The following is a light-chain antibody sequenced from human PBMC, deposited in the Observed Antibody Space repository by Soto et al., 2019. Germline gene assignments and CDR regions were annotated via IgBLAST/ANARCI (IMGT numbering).Light chain of an antibody. CDR1: QSISSN. V-gene: IGKV3D-15*01. CDR3: QQYNNWPPWT. CDR2: GES. J-gene: IGKJ1*01. Sequence: EIGMTQSPATLSVSPGERATLSCRASQSISSNLAWYQQKPGQAPRLLIYGESPRATGIPARFSGSGSGTEFTLTISSLESEDFAVYYCQQYNNWPPWTFGQGTKVEIK.